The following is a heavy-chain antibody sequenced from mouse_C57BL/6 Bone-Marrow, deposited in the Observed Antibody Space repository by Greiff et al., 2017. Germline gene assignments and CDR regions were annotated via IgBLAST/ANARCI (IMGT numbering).Heavy chain of an antibody. J-gene: IGHJ4*01. CDR1: GFTFSSYA. CDR2: ISDGGSYT. CDR3: ARDHSNYYAMDY. Sequence: EVQVVESGGGLVKPGGSLKLSCAASGFTFSSYAMSWVRQTPEKRLEWVATISDGGSYTYYPDNVKGRVTISRDNATNNLYLQMSHLKSEDTAMYYCARDHSNYYAMDYWGQGTSVTVSS. D-gene: IGHD2-5*01. V-gene: IGHV5-4*01.